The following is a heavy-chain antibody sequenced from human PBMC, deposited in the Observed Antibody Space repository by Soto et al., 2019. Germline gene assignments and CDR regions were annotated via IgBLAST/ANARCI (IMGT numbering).Heavy chain of an antibody. CDR3: AKDLTVAVDY. Sequence: QVPLVESGGGVVQPGRSLRLSCAASGFTFSSYGMHRVRQAPGKGLEWVAVISYDGSNKYYADSVKGRFTISRDNSKNTLYLQMNSLRAEDTAVYYCAKDLTVAVDYWGQGTLVTVSS. V-gene: IGHV3-30*18. D-gene: IGHD6-19*01. CDR2: ISYDGSNK. J-gene: IGHJ4*02. CDR1: GFTFSSYG.